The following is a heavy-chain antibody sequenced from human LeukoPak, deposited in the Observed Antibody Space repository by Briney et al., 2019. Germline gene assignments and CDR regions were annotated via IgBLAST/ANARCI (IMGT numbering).Heavy chain of an antibody. J-gene: IGHJ3*02. Sequence: SETLSLTCAVYGGSFSGYYWSWIRQPPGKGLEWIGEINHSGSTNYNPPLKSRVTISVDTSKNQFSLKLSSVTAADTAVYYCARGPRRYCSSTSCYFFGAFDIWGQGTMVTVSS. D-gene: IGHD2-2*01. CDR3: ARGPRRYCSSTSCYFFGAFDI. CDR1: GGSFSGYY. V-gene: IGHV4-34*01. CDR2: INHSGST.